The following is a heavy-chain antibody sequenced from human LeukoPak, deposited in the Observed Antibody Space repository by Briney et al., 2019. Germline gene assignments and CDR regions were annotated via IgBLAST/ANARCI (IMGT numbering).Heavy chain of an antibody. V-gene: IGHV3-21*01. CDR1: GFDFTTYN. Sequence: PGGSLRLSCAASGFDFTTYNMNWVRQAPGKGLEWISSISSGSGRYMYYAGSVKGRFTISRDNARNSLYLQMNSLRAEDTAVYFCVRSNSGGTCVDYWGQGSLVTVSP. CDR2: ISSGSGRYM. CDR3: VRSNSGGTCVDY. J-gene: IGHJ4*02. D-gene: IGHD2-15*01.